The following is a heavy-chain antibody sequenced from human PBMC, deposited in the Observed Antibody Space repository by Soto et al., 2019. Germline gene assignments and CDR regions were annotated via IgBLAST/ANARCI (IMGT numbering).Heavy chain of an antibody. V-gene: IGHV3-66*04. CDR3: AGQRRAVAPSDY. CDR2: IYSGGST. D-gene: IGHD6-19*01. Sequence: GGSLRLSCAASGFTVSSNYMSWVRQAPGKGLEWVSVIYSGGSTYYADSVKGRFTISRDNSKNTLYLQMNSLRAEDTAVYYCAGQRRAVAPSDYWGQGTLVTVSS. CDR1: GFTVSSNY. J-gene: IGHJ4*02.